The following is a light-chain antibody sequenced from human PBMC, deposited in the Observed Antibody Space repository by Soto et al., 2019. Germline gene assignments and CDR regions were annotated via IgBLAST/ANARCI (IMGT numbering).Light chain of an antibody. CDR2: AAS. CDR1: QSISRY. Sequence: DIQMTQSPSSLSSSVGDRVTITCRASQSISRYLSWYQQKPGKAPKLLIYAASNLQSGVPSRFMGSGSGTAFTLNITSLQPEDFATYYCQQTYSLPPVTFGQGTRLEIK. CDR3: QQTYSLPPVT. J-gene: IGKJ5*01. V-gene: IGKV1-39*01.